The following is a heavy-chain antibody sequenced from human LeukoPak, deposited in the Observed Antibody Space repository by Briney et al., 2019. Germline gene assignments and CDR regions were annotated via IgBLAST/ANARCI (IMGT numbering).Heavy chain of an antibody. CDR1: GFTFSSYS. CDR3: AKDDAWGRYQD. Sequence: GGSLRLSCAASGFTFSSYSMNWVRQAPGKGLEWVSGIRGNGVTTYYADSVKGRFTISRDNSKNTLYLQMSSLGAEDTAVYFCAKDDAWGRYQDWGQGTLVTVSS. D-gene: IGHD3-16*01. J-gene: IGHJ1*01. V-gene: IGHV3-23*01. CDR2: IRGNGVTT.